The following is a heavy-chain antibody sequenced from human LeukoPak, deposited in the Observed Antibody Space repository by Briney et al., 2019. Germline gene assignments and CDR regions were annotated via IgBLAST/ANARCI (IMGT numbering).Heavy chain of an antibody. CDR2: INWRGGQT. CDR1: VFSFHDFA. J-gene: IGHJ2*01. Sequence: GGTLRLSRAASVFSFHDFAMTWVRHAPGKGPEWVSGINWRGGQTYYADSVQGRFTISRDSAKNSLELEMISLGPEVTAFDYCARGPCVSSGDWYFDRWGRGNLVTVSS. CDR3: ARGPCVSSGDWYFDR. V-gene: IGHV3-20*04. D-gene: IGHD6-25*01.